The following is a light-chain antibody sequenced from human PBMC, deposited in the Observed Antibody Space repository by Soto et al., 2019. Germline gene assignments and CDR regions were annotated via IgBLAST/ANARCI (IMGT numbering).Light chain of an antibody. CDR3: CSYAGSYTYV. CDR1: SSDVGGYNY. J-gene: IGLJ1*01. CDR2: DVS. V-gene: IGLV2-11*01. Sequence: QSALTQPPSVSGSPGQAVTISSTGTSSDVGGYNYVSWYQQHPGKAPKLMIYDVSKRPSGVPDRFSGSKSGNTASLTISGLQAENEADYYCCSYAGSYTYVFGTGTKLTVL.